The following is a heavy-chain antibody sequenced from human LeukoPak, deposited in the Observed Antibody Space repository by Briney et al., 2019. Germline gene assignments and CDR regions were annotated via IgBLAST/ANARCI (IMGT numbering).Heavy chain of an antibody. CDR3: ANLHRAPPDY. CDR1: GFTFTSYG. CDR2: ISNSGDTT. J-gene: IGHJ4*02. Sequence: PGGSLGLSCAASGFTFTSYGMNWVRQAPGKGLEWVSVISNSGDTTYYADSVKGRFTISRDNSKNTLYLQMDSLRAEDTAIYYCANLHRAPPDYWGQGTLVTVSS. V-gene: IGHV3-23*01.